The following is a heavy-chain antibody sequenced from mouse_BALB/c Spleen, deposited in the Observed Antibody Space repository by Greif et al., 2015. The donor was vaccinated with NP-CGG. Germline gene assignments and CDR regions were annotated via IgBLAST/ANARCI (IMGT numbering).Heavy chain of an antibody. D-gene: IGHD2-12*01. J-gene: IGHJ2*01. Sequence: EVQLQQSGPALVKPGASVKASCKASGYTFPSYVMHWVKQKPGPGLEWIGYINPYNDGTKYNEKFKGKATLTSDKSASTAYMELSSLTSEDSAVYYCTTGDYWGQGTTLTVSS. CDR2: INPYNDGT. CDR3: TTGDY. V-gene: IGHV1-14*01. CDR1: GYTFPSYV.